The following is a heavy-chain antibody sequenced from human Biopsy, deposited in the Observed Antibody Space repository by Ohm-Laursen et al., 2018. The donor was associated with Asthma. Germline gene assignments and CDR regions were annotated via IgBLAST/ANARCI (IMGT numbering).Heavy chain of an antibody. D-gene: IGHD6-13*01. Sequence: ASVKVSCKASGYTFIGCHIHWMRQAPGQGLEWMGRINPNSGGTNYAQKFQGRVTMARDTSISTAYMEVSRLRSDDTAVYYCARGQKAAGDRWFDPWGQGTLVTVSS. V-gene: IGHV1-2*06. CDR3: ARGQKAAGDRWFDP. CDR1: GYTFIGCH. CDR2: INPNSGGT. J-gene: IGHJ5*02.